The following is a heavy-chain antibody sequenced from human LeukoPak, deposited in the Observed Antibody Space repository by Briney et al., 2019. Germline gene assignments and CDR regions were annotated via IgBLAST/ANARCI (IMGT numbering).Heavy chain of an antibody. CDR2: IYYSGST. D-gene: IGHD3-9*01. V-gene: IGHV4-31*03. CDR1: GGSISSGGYY. J-gene: IGHJ3*02. Sequence: PSETLSLTCTVSGGSISSGGYYWSWIRQHPGKGLEWIGYIYYSGSTYYNPSLKSRVTISVDTSKNQFSLKLSSVTAADTAVYYCARDRSTCKNDNAAPGAFDIWGQGTMVTVSS. CDR3: ARDRSTCKNDNAAPGAFDI.